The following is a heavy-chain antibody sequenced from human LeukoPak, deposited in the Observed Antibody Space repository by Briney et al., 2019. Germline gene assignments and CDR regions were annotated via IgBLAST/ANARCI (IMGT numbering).Heavy chain of an antibody. V-gene: IGHV5-51*01. D-gene: IGHD3-22*01. Sequence: GESLKISCKASGYSFTSYWIGWVRQMPGKGLEWMGIIYPGDSDTRYSPSFQGQVTISADKSISTAYLQWSSLKASDTAMYYCARLRYHYYDSTGNAFDIWGQGTMVTVSS. J-gene: IGHJ3*02. CDR1: GYSFTSYW. CDR2: IYPGDSDT. CDR3: ARLRYHYYDSTGNAFDI.